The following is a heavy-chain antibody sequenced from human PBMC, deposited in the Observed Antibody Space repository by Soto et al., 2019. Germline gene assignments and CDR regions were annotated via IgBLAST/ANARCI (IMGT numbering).Heavy chain of an antibody. CDR3: ARDYTVAGDYYGMDV. Sequence: VVSRSLSCAASGFTVSSNYMSLVRHAPGKGLEWVSVIYSGGSTYYADSVKGRFTISRDNSKNTLYLQMNSLRAEDTAVYYCARDYTVAGDYYGMDVWGQGTTVTVS. CDR2: IYSGGST. V-gene: IGHV3-53*01. CDR1: GFTVSSNY. D-gene: IGHD6-19*01. J-gene: IGHJ6*02.